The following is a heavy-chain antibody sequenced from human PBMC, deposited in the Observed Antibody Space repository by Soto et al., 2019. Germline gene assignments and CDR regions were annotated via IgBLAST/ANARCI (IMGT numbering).Heavy chain of an antibody. CDR2: ISGSGGST. CDR1: GFTFSSYA. D-gene: IGHD2-8*01. J-gene: IGHJ4*02. Sequence: EVQLLESGGGLVQPGGSLRLSCAASGFTFSSYAMSWVRQAPGKGLEWVSAISGSGGSTYYADSVKGRFTISRDNSKNTLYLQMNSLRAEDTDVYYCAKEFVLMVYARSAFDFWGQGTLVTVSS. CDR3: AKEFVLMVYARSAFDF. V-gene: IGHV3-23*01.